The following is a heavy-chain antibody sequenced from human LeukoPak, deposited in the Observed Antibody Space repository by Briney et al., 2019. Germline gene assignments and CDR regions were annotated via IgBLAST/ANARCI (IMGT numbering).Heavy chain of an antibody. J-gene: IGHJ1*01. CDR1: GDSISNNNW. CDR2: VYHSGDA. CDR3: VRDKITVERDFGSKLTD. D-gene: IGHD4/OR15-4a*01. Sequence: PETLSLTCVVSGDSISNNNWWSWVRQSPGKGLEWIGEVYHSGDANYNPSLKSRVTMSVDKSKNQISLRLTSVTAADTAVYYCVRDKITVERDFGSKLTDWGQGTLVTVSS. V-gene: IGHV4/OR15-8*01.